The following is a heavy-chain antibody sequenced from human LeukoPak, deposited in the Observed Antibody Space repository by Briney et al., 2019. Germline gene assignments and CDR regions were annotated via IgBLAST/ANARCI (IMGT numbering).Heavy chain of an antibody. CDR2: FDPEDGET. D-gene: IGHD1-1*01. CDR1: GYTLTELS. J-gene: IGHJ4*02. Sequence: ASVKVSCKVSGYTLTELSMHWVRQAPGKGLEWMGGFDPEDGETIYAQKFQGRVTMTRNTSISTAYMELSSLRSEDTAVYYCARGDLGAGIVDYWGQGTLVTVSS. V-gene: IGHV1-24*01. CDR3: ARGDLGAGIVDY.